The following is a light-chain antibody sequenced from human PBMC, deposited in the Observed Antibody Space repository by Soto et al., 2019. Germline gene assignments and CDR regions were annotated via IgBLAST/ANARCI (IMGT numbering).Light chain of an antibody. CDR1: SSNIENNY. CDR3: GTWDSSLSSVV. V-gene: IGLV1-51*01. J-gene: IGLJ2*01. Sequence: QSVLTQPPSVSAAPGQKVTISCSGSSSNIENNYVSWYQQLPGTAPKLLIYDTHKRPSRIPDRFSGSRSGTSATLGITGLQNGDEDDYYCGTWDSSLSSVVFGGGTQLTVL. CDR2: DTH.